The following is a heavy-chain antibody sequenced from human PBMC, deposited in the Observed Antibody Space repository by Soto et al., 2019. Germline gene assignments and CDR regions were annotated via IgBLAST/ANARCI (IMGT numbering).Heavy chain of an antibody. D-gene: IGHD2-2*01. CDR1: GYTFTSYG. Sequence: GASVKVSCKASGYTFTSYGISWVRKAPGQGLEWMGWISAYNGNTNYAQKLQGRVTMTTDTSTSTAYMELRSLRSDDTAVYYCARDSRDIVVVPAASTNNYYYYYYMDVWGKGTTVTVSS. CDR2: ISAYNGNT. V-gene: IGHV1-18*01. J-gene: IGHJ6*03. CDR3: ARDSRDIVVVPAASTNNYYYYYYMDV.